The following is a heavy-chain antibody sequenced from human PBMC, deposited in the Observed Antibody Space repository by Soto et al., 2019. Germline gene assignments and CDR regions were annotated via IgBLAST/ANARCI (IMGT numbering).Heavy chain of an antibody. CDR2: IYHTGST. CDR3: ARWGVAMDV. J-gene: IGHJ6*02. V-gene: IGHV4-61*01. D-gene: IGHD3-16*01. Sequence: PSETLSLTCSVSGGSVNSFYYWSWIRQPPGKGLEWLGYIYHTGSTNYQPSLKSRVTISLGTSKNQFSLNLNSVTAADTAVYYCARWGVAMDVWGQGTTVTVSS. CDR1: GGSVNSFYY.